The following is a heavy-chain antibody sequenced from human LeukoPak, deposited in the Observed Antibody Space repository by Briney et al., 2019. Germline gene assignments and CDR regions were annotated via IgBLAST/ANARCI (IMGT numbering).Heavy chain of an antibody. CDR3: ATCSCYCDSSGYYGSDF. Sequence: GGSLRLSRDPPAVPHLSWGITHLRQAPGKGLEWVANIKQDGSEKYYVDSVKGRFTISRDDAKNSLYLQMNGLRADDTAVDYRATCSCYCDSSGYYGSDFRGQGTLVTVSS. V-gene: IGHV3-7*01. CDR2: IKQDGSEK. CDR1: AVPHLSWG. D-gene: IGHD3-22*01. J-gene: IGHJ4*02.